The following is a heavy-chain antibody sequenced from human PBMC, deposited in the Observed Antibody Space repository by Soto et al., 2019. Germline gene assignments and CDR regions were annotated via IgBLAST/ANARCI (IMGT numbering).Heavy chain of an antibody. CDR3: AKGVGVVPHHKFDY. Sequence: GGSLRLSCAASGFTFSSYGMHWVRQAPGKGLVWVAVISYDGSNKYYADSVKGRFTISRDNSKNTLYLQMNSLRAEDTAVYYCAKGVGVVPHHKFDYWGQGTLVTVSS. CDR2: ISYDGSNK. D-gene: IGHD2-15*01. V-gene: IGHV3-30*18. J-gene: IGHJ4*02. CDR1: GFTFSSYG.